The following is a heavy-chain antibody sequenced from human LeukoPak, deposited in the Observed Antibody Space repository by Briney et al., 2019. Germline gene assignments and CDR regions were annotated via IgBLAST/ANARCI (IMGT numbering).Heavy chain of an antibody. CDR2: IYTSGST. J-gene: IGHJ6*03. D-gene: IGHD3-3*01. V-gene: IGHV4-61*02. Sequence: SQTLSLTCTVSGGSISSGSYYWSWIRQPAGKGLEWIGRIYTSGSTNDNPSLKSRVTISVDTSKNQFSLKLSSVTAADTAVYYCARDYQFWSGYLHYYYYYMDVWGKGTTVTVSS. CDR1: GGSISSGSYY. CDR3: ARDYQFWSGYLHYYYYYMDV.